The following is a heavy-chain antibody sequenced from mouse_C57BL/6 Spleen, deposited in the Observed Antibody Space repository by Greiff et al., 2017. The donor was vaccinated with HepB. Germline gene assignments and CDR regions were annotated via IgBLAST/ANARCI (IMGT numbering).Heavy chain of an antibody. Sequence: QVQLQQPGAELVKPGASVKLSCKASGYTFTSYWMHWVKQRPGQGLEWIGMIHPNSGSTNYNEKFKSKATLTVDKSSSTAYMQLSSLTSEDSAVYYCARELGYYGNYFDYWGQGTTLTVSS. V-gene: IGHV1-64*01. J-gene: IGHJ2*01. CDR3: ARELGYYGNYFDY. D-gene: IGHD2-1*01. CDR2: IHPNSGST. CDR1: GYTFTSYW.